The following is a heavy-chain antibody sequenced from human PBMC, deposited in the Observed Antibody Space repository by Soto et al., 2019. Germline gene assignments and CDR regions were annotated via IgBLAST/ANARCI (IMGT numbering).Heavy chain of an antibody. V-gene: IGHV3-66*01. CDR1: GFTVSSNY. D-gene: IGHD2-21*02. CDR3: ATRVTAGY. J-gene: IGHJ4*02. Sequence: EVQLVESGGGLVQPGGSLRLSCVASGFTVSSNYMSWARQAPGKGLEWVSVIFSGGSTNYADSVKGRFTISRDNSKNTLYLQMNSLRAEDTAVYYCATRVTAGYWGQGTLVTVSS. CDR2: IFSGGST.